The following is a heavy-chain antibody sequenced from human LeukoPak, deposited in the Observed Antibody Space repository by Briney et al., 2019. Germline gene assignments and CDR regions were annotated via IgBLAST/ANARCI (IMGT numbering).Heavy chain of an antibody. Sequence: SETLSLTCTVSGGSISSSSYYWGWIRQPPGKGLEWIGSIYYSGSTYYNPSLKSRVTISVDTSKNQFSLKLSSVTAADTAVYYCARGSPGRFDYWGQGTLVTVSS. CDR3: ARGSPGRFDY. CDR2: IYYSGST. V-gene: IGHV4-39*07. J-gene: IGHJ4*02. CDR1: GGSISSSSYY. D-gene: IGHD2-15*01.